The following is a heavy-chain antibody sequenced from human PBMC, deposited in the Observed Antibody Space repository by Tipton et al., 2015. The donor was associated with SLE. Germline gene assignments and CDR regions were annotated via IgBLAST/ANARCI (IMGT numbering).Heavy chain of an antibody. CDR2: ICTSGST. Sequence: TLSLTCTVSGGSISSYYWSWIRQPPGKGLEWIGRICTSGSTNYNPSLKSRVTMSVDTSKNQFSLKLSSVAAADTAVYYCARVGSSGYLFDYWGQGTLVTVSS. CDR3: ARVGSSGYLFDY. J-gene: IGHJ4*02. CDR1: GGSISSYY. D-gene: IGHD3-22*01. V-gene: IGHV4-4*07.